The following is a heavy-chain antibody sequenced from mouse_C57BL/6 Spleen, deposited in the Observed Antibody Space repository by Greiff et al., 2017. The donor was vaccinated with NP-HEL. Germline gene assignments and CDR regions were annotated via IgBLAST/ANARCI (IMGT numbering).Heavy chain of an antibody. Sequence: EVKLVESGPGLVKPSQSLSLTCSVTGYSITSGYYWNWIRQFPGNKLEWMGYISYDGSNNYNPSLKNRISITRDTSKNQFFLKLNSVTTEDTATYYCARAGDGYGAWFAYWGQGTLVTVSA. CDR3: ARAGDGYGAWFAY. D-gene: IGHD2-2*01. CDR1: GYSITSGYY. J-gene: IGHJ3*01. V-gene: IGHV3-6*01. CDR2: ISYDGSN.